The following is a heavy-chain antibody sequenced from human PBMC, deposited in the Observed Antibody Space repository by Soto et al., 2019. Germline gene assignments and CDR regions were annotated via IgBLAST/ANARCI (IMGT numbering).Heavy chain of an antibody. J-gene: IGHJ3*02. V-gene: IGHV5-51*01. CDR2: IYPGDSDT. D-gene: IGHD3-16*01. CDR3: ARQGTLRHGDLRGAFDI. Sequence: PGESLKISCKGSGYSFTSYWIGWVRQMPGKGLEWMGIIYPGDSDTRYSPSLQGQVTISADKSISTAYLQWSSLKASDTAMYYCARQGTLRHGDLRGAFDIWGQGTMVTVSS. CDR1: GYSFTSYW.